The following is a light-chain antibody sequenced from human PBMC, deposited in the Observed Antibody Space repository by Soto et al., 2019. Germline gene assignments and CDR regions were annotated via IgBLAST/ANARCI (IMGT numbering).Light chain of an antibody. J-gene: IGKJ1*01. CDR3: QQYGSSPPRT. CDR2: GAS. Sequence: EIVLTQSPGTLSLSPGERATLSCRASQSVSGSTLAWYQQKPGQAPRLLIYGASSRATGIPDRFSGSGSGTDFTLTISRLEPEDFAVYYCQQYGSSPPRTFGQGTKVEIK. CDR1: QSVSGST. V-gene: IGKV3-20*01.